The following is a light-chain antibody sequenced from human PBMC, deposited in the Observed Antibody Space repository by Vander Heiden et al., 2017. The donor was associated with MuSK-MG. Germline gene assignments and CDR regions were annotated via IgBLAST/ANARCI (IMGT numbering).Light chain of an antibody. Sequence: SSELTQDPAVSVALGKTVRITCQGNSLRSYSASWYQQKPGQAPVLVIYGKNYRPAGIPDRFSGSSSGNTASLTITGAQAEDEADYYCNSRDSSGNHYVVFGGGTKLTVL. J-gene: IGLJ2*01. CDR1: SLRSYS. CDR3: NSRDSSGNHYVV. CDR2: GKN. V-gene: IGLV3-19*01.